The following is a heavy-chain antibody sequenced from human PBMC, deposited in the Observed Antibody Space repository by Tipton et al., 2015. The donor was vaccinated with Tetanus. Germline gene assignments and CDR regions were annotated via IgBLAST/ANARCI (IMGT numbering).Heavy chain of an antibody. J-gene: IGHJ6*02. CDR3: VRVLKGAKCSRSSCYGYGMDV. CDR2: ISSSGKTV. Sequence: SLRLSCAASGFTFSDHYMSWIRQAPGKGLEWVSYISSSGKTVHYGDVVKGRFTISRDNAKNSLYLQMNSLRAEDTAVYYCVRVLKGAKCSRSSCYGYGMDVWGQGTTVTVSS. D-gene: IGHD2-2*01. V-gene: IGHV3-11*04. CDR1: GFTFSDHY.